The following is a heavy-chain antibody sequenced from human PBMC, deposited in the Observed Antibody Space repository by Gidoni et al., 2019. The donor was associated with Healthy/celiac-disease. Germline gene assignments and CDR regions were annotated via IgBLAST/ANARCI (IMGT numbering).Heavy chain of an antibody. Sequence: VQLVESGGGVVQPGRSLRLSCAASGFTFSSYGMHWVRQAPGKGLEWVAVISYDGSNKYYADSVKGRFTISRDNSKNTLYLQMNSLRAEDTAVYYCAKEFDYWGQGTLVTVSS. V-gene: IGHV3-30*18. CDR2: ISYDGSNK. CDR3: AKEFDY. J-gene: IGHJ4*02. CDR1: GFTFSSYG.